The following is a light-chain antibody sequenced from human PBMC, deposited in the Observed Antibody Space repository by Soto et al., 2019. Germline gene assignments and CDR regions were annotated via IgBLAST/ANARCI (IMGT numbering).Light chain of an antibody. V-gene: IGLV2-14*01. CDR1: SSDVGDNKY. CDR3: SSYTSSGTWV. CDR2: EVT. Sequence: QSALSQSASVSGSPGQSITISCTGTSSDVGDNKYVSWYQQHPDKAPKPMIYEVTNRPSGVSNRFFGSKSGNTASLTISGLQAEDEADYYCSSYTSSGTWVFGGGTKLTVL. J-gene: IGLJ3*02.